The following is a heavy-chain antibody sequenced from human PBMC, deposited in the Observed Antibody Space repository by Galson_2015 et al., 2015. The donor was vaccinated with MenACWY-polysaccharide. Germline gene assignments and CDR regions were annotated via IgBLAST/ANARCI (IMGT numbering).Heavy chain of an antibody. V-gene: IGHV5-51*01. CDR1: GYSFTTHW. D-gene: IGHD5-12*01. J-gene: IGHJ4*02. CDR3: ARGRYSGTDSPYYFQY. Sequence: QSGVEVKKPGESLKISCKGSGYSFTTHWIGWVRQMPGKGLEWMGIIYPGESDTRYSPSFQGQVTISADRSISAAYLQWSSLRASDTAMYYCARGRYSGTDSPYYFQYWDQGTLVTVFS. CDR2: IYPGESDT.